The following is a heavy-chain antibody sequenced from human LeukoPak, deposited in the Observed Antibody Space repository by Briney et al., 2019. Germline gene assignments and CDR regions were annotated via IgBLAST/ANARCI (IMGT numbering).Heavy chain of an antibody. CDR1: GFTFSDYY. V-gene: IGHV3-11*01. D-gene: IGHD1-26*01. CDR2: IDGSGSTI. CDR3: ARARWDRYYFDY. J-gene: IGHJ4*02. Sequence: GAPRLSCAASGFTFSDYYMNWIRQAPGKGLEWVSNIDGSGSTISYAGSVKGRFTISRDNAKNSLYLQMNSLRAEDTAVYYCARARWDRYYFDYWGQGTLVTVSS.